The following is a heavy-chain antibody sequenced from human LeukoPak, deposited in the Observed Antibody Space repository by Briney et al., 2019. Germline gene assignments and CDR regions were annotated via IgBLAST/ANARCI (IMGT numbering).Heavy chain of an antibody. CDR1: GGSISSYY. Sequence: SETLSLTCTVSGGSISSYYWSWIRQPPGKGLEWIGYIYYSGSTNYNPSLKSRVTISVDTSKNQFSLKLSSVTAADTAVYYCARRNVGYRSGHLDYWGQGTLVTVSS. V-gene: IGHV4-59*01. CDR2: IYYSGST. D-gene: IGHD6-19*01. CDR3: ARRNVGYRSGHLDY. J-gene: IGHJ4*02.